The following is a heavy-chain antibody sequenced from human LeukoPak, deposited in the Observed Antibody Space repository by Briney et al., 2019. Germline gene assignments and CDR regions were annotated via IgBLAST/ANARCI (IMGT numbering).Heavy chain of an antibody. CDR1: GGTFSSYA. J-gene: IGHJ4*02. V-gene: IGHV1-69*13. Sequence: ASVKVSCKASGGTFSSYAISWVRQAPGQGLEWMGGIIPIFGTANYAQKFQGRVTITADESTSTAYMELSSLRSEDTAVYYCARDLGNWHSFDYWGQGTLVTVSS. D-gene: IGHD2/OR15-2a*01. CDR3: ARDLGNWHSFDY. CDR2: IIPIFGTA.